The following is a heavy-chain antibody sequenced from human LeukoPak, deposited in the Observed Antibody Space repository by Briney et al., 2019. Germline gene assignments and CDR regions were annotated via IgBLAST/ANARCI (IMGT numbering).Heavy chain of an antibody. D-gene: IGHD5-18*01. CDR2: IYSGGST. V-gene: IGHV3-66*01. J-gene: IGHJ4*02. Sequence: GGSLRLSCAASGFTVSSNYMSWVSQAPGKGLEWVSVIYSGGSTNYADSVKGRFTISRDNSKNTLYLQMNSLRAEDTAVYYCVTASFDYWGQGTLVTVSS. CDR1: GFTVSSNY. CDR3: VTASFDY.